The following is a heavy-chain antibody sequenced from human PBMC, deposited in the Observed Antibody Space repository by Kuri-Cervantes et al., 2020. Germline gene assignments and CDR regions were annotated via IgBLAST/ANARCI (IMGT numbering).Heavy chain of an antibody. D-gene: IGHD2-2*01. CDR1: GYIFTDYG. CDR2: ISAYNGNT. V-gene: IGHV1-18*01. J-gene: IGHJ5*02. CDR3: ARGVVPVAIWMDWFDP. Sequence: ASVTVSCKACGYIFTDYGITWVRQAPGQGLEWMGWISAYNGNTNYAQKLQGRVTMTTDTSTSTAYMELRSLRSEDTAVYYCARGVVPVAIWMDWFDPWGQGTLVTVSS.